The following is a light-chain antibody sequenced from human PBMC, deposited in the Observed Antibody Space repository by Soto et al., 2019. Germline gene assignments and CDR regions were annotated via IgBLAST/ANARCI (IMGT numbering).Light chain of an antibody. CDR2: TND. CDR1: FSNIGSNY. V-gene: IGLV1-47*02. J-gene: IGLJ3*02. Sequence: QSGLTQPPSASGTPGQRVTISCSGRFSNIGSNYVYWYQQLPGTAPKLLIFTNDQRTSGVPGRFSGSKSGTSASLAISGLRSEDEADYYCAVWDDSLRGWVFGGGTKVTVL. CDR3: AVWDDSLRGWV.